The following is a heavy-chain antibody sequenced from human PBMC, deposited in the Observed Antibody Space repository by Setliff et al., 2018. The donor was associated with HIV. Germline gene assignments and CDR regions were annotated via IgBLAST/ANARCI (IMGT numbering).Heavy chain of an antibody. CDR3: ARSSAYCYDSSGYYTGDY. V-gene: IGHV1-18*01. CDR1: GGTFSSYA. CDR2: MNPNSGNT. Sequence: ASVKVSCKASGGTFSSYAISWVRQATGQGLEWMGWMNPNSGNTGYAQKLRGRVTMTTDTSTSTAYMELRSLRSDDTAVYYCARSSAYCYDSSGYYTGDYWGQGTLVTVSS. J-gene: IGHJ4*02. D-gene: IGHD3-22*01.